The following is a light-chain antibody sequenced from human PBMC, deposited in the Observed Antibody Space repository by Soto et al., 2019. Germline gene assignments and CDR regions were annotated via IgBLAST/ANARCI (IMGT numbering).Light chain of an antibody. J-gene: IGKJ5*01. CDR3: QQYNTWPPIT. CDR2: GAS. CDR1: QSVSDD. Sequence: EIVLTQSPATLSVSPGERATLSFRASQSVSDDLAWYQHQPGQAPRLLIYGASTTATGIPARFSGSGSGTDFTLTISSLQSEDFAVYYCQQYNTWPPITFGQGTRLEIK. V-gene: IGKV3-15*01.